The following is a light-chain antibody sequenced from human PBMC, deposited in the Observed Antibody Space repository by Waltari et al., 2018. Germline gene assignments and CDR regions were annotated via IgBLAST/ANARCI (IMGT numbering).Light chain of an antibody. V-gene: IGLV2-14*03. CDR2: DVS. CDR3: SSYTTINTVV. Sequence: QSALTQPASVSGSPGQSITISCTGTSSDVGYYNYVSWYQQHPGKAPKLMIYDVSDRPSGVSNRFSGSKSGNTASLTISGLQAEDEADYYCSSYTTINTVVFGGGTKLTVL. CDR1: SSDVGYYNY. J-gene: IGLJ2*01.